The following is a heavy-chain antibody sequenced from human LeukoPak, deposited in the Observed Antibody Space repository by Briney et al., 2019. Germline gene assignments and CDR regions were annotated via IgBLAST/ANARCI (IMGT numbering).Heavy chain of an antibody. D-gene: IGHD3-9*01. CDR1: GGSISSTIYY. V-gene: IGHV4-39*07. Sequence: SETLSLTCTVSGGSISSTIYYWGWIRQPPGKGLEWIGNIYYSGNTYYNPSLKSRVTISVDTSRNQFSLKLSSVTAADTAVYYCARDHWLDDILTGYLHWGQGTLVTVSS. CDR2: IYYSGNT. J-gene: IGHJ4*02. CDR3: ARDHWLDDILTGYLH.